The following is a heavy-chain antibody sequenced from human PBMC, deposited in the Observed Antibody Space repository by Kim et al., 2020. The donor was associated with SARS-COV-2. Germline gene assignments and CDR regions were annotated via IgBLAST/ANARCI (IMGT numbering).Heavy chain of an antibody. D-gene: IGHD3-10*01. V-gene: IGHV3-30*04. CDR2: ISYDGSNK. CDR1: GFTFSSYA. CDR3: ARGFITMVRGVMDY. Sequence: GGSLRLSCAASGFTFSSYAMNWVRQAPGKGLEWVAVISYDGSNKYYADSVKGRFTISRDNSKNTLYLQMNSLRAEDTAVYYCARGFITMVRGVMDYWCQG. J-gene: IGHJ4*02.